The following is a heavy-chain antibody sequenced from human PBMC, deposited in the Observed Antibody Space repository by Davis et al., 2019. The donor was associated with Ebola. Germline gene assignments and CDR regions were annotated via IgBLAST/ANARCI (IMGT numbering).Heavy chain of an antibody. CDR2: IYYSGGT. J-gene: IGHJ3*02. CDR1: GGSISSGDYY. V-gene: IGHV4-61*03. Sequence: PSETLSLTCTVSGGSISSGDYYWSWIRQPPGRGLEWIGYIYYSGGTNYNPSLKSRVTISIDSSKDLFSLKLSSVTAADTAVYYCARDRDSSGWLIWGQGTMVTVSS. CDR3: ARDRDSSGWLI. D-gene: IGHD6-19*01.